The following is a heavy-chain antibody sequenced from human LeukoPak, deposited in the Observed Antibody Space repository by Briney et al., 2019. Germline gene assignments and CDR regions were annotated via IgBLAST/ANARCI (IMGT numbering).Heavy chain of an antibody. V-gene: IGHV4-4*07. CDR3: ASYSSSPRTFDY. D-gene: IGHD6-13*01. CDR1: GGSISSYY. Sequence: SETLSLTCTVSGGSISSYYWSWIRQPAGKGLEWIGRIYTSGSTNYNASLKSRVSMSVDTSKNQFSLKLSSVTAADTAVYYCASYSSSPRTFDYWGQGTLVTVSS. CDR2: IYTSGST. J-gene: IGHJ4*02.